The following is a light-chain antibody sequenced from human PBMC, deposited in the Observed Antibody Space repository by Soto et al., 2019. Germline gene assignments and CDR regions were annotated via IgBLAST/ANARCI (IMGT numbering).Light chain of an antibody. J-gene: IGKJ1*01. CDR3: QQYNDWQT. CDR2: DAS. Sequence: EIVMTQSPATLSVSPGERATLSCRARQSVSSNLAWYQKKPGQAPRLLIYDASTRATGIPARFSGSGSGTEFTLTISSLQSEDFALYYCQQYNDWQTFGQGTKVDIK. CDR1: QSVSSN. V-gene: IGKV3-15*01.